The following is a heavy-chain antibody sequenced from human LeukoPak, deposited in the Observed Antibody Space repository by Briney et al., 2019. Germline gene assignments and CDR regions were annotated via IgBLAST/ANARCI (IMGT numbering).Heavy chain of an antibody. J-gene: IGHJ4*02. CDR2: ISESGDAT. CDR3: AKDRDY. CDR1: GFTFSSCA. Sequence: PGGSLRLSCAASGFTFSSCAISWVRQAPGKGLEWVSAISESGDATYYADSVRGRFTISRDNSKNTLYLQMNRLRVDDTAIYYCAKDRDYWGQRTLVTVSS. V-gene: IGHV3-23*01.